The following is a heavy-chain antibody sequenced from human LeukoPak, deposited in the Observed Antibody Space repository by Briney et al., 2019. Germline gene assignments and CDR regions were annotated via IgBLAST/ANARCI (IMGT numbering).Heavy chain of an antibody. J-gene: IGHJ4*02. CDR3: ATSAFDY. V-gene: IGHV3-7*01. CDR2: IKRDGDEK. CDR1: GFTFSAYW. Sequence: PGRSLRLSCAASGFTFSAYWMGWVRLTPGKGLEWVANIKRDGDEKYSVDSVKGRFTIFRDNAKNSLYLQMNSLKAEDTAVYYCATSAFDYWGQGTLVTVSS.